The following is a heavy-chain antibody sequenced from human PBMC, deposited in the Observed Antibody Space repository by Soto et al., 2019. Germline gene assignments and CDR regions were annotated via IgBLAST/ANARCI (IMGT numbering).Heavy chain of an antibody. CDR3: ARGGEYCRGGRGYPHEFDP. Sequence: EVQLVESGGGLIQPGKSLRLSCAASGFIVTSDYMSWVRQAPGKGLEWVSVIFSGGNTYYADSVKGRVTISRDYSKNTLFLQMNSLRAEETAVYYCARGGEYCRGGRGYPHEFDPWGQGPLVPVSS. D-gene: IGHD2-15*01. CDR1: GFIVTSDY. J-gene: IGHJ5*02. V-gene: IGHV3-53*01. CDR2: IFSGGNT.